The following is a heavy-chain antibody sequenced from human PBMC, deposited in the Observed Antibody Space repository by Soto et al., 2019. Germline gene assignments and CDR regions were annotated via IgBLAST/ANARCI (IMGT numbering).Heavy chain of an antibody. CDR2: VFSDGTT. V-gene: IGHV4-39*01. Sequence: QLQLQESGPGLVKPSETLSLTCSVSGASISSGSYYWGWVRQPPGKGLEWIATVFSDGTTYYSPSLNSRVTISVDTSKNQFSLRLRSVTTADTAVYYCARQGECGSTSCYGSWGQGTLVTVSS. J-gene: IGHJ5*02. CDR3: ARQGECGSTSCYGS. D-gene: IGHD2-2*01. CDR1: GASISSGSYY.